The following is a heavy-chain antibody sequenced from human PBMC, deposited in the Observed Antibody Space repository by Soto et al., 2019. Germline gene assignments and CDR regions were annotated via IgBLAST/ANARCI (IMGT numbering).Heavy chain of an antibody. CDR1: GFSLSTSGVG. V-gene: IGHV2-5*02. Sequence: QITLKESGPTLVKPTQTPTLTCTFSGFSLSTSGVGVGWIRQPPGKALEWLALIYGDDDKHYSPSLKSRVTITKDTSKNQVVLTMLNMDPVDTATYYCIHRHIEAAFFDSWGQGTLVTVSS. D-gene: IGHD6-13*01. J-gene: IGHJ4*02. CDR3: IHRHIEAAFFDS. CDR2: IYGDDDK.